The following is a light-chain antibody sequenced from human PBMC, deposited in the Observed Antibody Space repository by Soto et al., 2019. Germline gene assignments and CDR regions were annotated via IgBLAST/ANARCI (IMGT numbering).Light chain of an antibody. CDR2: KAS. J-gene: IGKJ1*01. Sequence: DIQMTQSPSTLSASVGDRVTITCRASQSIGSWLAWYQQKPGKAPKLLIYKASSLESGVPSRFSGSGSGTEFTLTISSLQPDDFARYYCQQYGSYSPWTFGQGTQVEIK. CDR1: QSIGSW. CDR3: QQYGSYSPWT. V-gene: IGKV1-5*03.